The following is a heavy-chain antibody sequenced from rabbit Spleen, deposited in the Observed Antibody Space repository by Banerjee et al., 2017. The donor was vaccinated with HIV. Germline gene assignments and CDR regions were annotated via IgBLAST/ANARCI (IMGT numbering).Heavy chain of an antibody. V-gene: IGHV1S40*01. CDR2: IDSGSSGFT. J-gene: IGHJ6*01. CDR3: ARDTGSSFSSYGMDL. D-gene: IGHD8-1*01. Sequence: QSLEESGGDLVKPGASLTLTCTASGFSFSSSDYMCWVRQAPGKGLEWIVCIDSGSSGFTYFASWGKGRFTISKTSSTTVTLQMTSLTAADTATYFCARDTGSSFSSYGMDLWGQGTLVTVS. CDR1: GFSFSSSDY.